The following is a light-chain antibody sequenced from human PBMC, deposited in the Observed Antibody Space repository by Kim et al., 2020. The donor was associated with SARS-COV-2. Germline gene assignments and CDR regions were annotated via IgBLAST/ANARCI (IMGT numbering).Light chain of an antibody. CDR3: QQYYTTPWT. V-gene: IGKV4-1*01. CDR2: WAS. Sequence: DIVLTQSPDSLGVSLGERATINCKSSQSVLYSSNNKRYLAWYQQKPGQPLKLLIYWASTRESGVPDRFTGSGSGTDFTLTISSLQAEDVAVYYCQQYYTTPWTFGQGTKVDIK. CDR1: QSVLYSSNNKRY. J-gene: IGKJ1*01.